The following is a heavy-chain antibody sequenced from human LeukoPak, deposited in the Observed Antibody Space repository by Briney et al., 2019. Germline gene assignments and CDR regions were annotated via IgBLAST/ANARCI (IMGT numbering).Heavy chain of an antibody. Sequence: SETLSLTCTVSGGSISSYYWSWIRQPAGKGLEWIGRIYTSGSTNYNPSLKSRVTMSVDTSKNQFSLKLSSVTAADTAVYYCAREGYCSSTSCYLGGDYYYYYYYMDVWGKGTTVTVSS. J-gene: IGHJ6*03. V-gene: IGHV4-4*07. CDR2: IYTSGST. CDR1: GGSISSYY. CDR3: AREGYCSSTSCYLGGDYYYYYYYMDV. D-gene: IGHD2-2*01.